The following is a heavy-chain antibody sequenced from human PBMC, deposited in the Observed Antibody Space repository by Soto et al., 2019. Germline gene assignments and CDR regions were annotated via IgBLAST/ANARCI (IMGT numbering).Heavy chain of an antibody. V-gene: IGHV1-69*01. Sequence: QVQLGQSGAEVKKPGSSVKVSCKAAGDTFSSYAISWVRQAPGQGLEWMGGIIPIFGTANYAQKFQGRVTITGGESTSTAYMELSSLRSPDRAVYDSASDCSGYRSRAAPMYVWGKGTTVTVSS. CDR3: ASDCSGYRSRAAPMYV. CDR1: GDTFSSYA. CDR2: IIPIFGTA. D-gene: IGHD3-3*01. J-gene: IGHJ6*04.